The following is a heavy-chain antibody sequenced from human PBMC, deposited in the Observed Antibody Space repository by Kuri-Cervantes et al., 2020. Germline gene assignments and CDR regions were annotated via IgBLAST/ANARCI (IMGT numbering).Heavy chain of an antibody. J-gene: IGHJ4*02. CDR2: SYHSGST. Sequence: SETLSLTCAVYGGSFSGCYWSWIRQPPGKGLEWIGESYHSGSTYYNPTLKSRVTISVDTSTNQFSLKLSSVTAADAAAYYCAGGGSGSYYVGSLAYWGQGTLVTVSS. V-gene: IGHV4-34*01. CDR3: AGGGSGSYYVGSLAY. D-gene: IGHD1-26*01. CDR1: GGSFSGCY.